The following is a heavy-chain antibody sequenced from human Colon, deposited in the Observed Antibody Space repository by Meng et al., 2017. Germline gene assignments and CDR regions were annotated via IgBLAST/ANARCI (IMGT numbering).Heavy chain of an antibody. J-gene: IGHJ4*02. V-gene: IGHV2-5*01. D-gene: IGHD4-17*01. Sequence: QNTLKESGPTLVKPTQTLTLTCTVSGFSVSTSGMVVGWIRQPPGKALEWLAFIYWNDDKRYSPSLKSRVTITKDTSKNQVVLTMTNMDPVDTATYYCAHRTTVTAVDYWGQGTLVTVSS. CDR1: GFSVSTSGMV. CDR3: AHRTTVTAVDY. CDR2: IYWNDDK.